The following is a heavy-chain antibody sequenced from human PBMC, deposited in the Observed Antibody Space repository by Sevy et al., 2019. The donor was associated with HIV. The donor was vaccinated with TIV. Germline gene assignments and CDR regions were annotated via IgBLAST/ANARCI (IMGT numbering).Heavy chain of an antibody. CDR3: ARGGGSGSRKAFDI. J-gene: IGHJ3*02. V-gene: IGHV3-7*01. D-gene: IGHD6-19*01. CDR2: IKQDGSEK. CDR1: GFTFSSYW. Sequence: GGSLRLSCAASGFTFSSYWMSWVRQAPGKALEWVANIKQDGSEKYYVDSVKGRFTISRDNAKNSLYLQMNSLRAEDTAVYYCARGGGSGSRKAFDIWGQGTMVTVSS.